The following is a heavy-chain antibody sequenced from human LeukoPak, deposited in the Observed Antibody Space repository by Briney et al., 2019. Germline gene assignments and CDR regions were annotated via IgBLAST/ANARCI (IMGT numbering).Heavy chain of an antibody. CDR1: GGSISSYF. V-gene: IGHV3-66*01. CDR2: IYGGVNT. CDR3: AKSPKTGFLFDY. D-gene: IGHD1-1*01. J-gene: IGHJ4*02. Sequence: ETLSLTCTVSGGSISSYFWSWIRQPPGKGLEWVSVIYGGVNTVYADSVQGRFTISRDNSKNTLYLQMSSLRAEDTAVYYCAKSPKTGFLFDYWGKGTLVTVSS.